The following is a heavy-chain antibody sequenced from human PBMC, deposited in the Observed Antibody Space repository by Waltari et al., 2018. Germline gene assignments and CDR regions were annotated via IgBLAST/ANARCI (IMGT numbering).Heavy chain of an antibody. CDR1: GLSISESW. V-gene: IGHV3-7*01. CDR3: ARDAPLYTTGWGYDY. Sequence: EVQLVESGGGLVQPGGSLRLSCEASGLSISESWMSWVRQAPGKGAEWVADIKEDGSKIYYVGSVRGRFTISRDNAKNSLYLQMNSLRVEDTAVYYCARDAPLYTTGWGYDYWGQGILVTVSS. CDR2: IKEDGSKI. D-gene: IGHD6-19*01. J-gene: IGHJ4*02.